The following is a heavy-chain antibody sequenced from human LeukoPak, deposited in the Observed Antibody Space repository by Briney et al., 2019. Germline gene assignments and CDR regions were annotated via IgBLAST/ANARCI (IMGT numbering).Heavy chain of an antibody. V-gene: IGHV4-61*01. D-gene: IGHD6-19*01. Sequence: SETLSLTCTVSGDPVSRGSYYWSWIRQPPGKELEWIGYVYHTGSTNYNPSLKSRVTISVDTSKNEFPLKMTSVTAADTAVYYCARGFASGWYSRYDPWGQGTLVTVSS. CDR3: ARGFASGWYSRYDP. CDR1: GDPVSRGSYY. CDR2: VYHTGST. J-gene: IGHJ5*02.